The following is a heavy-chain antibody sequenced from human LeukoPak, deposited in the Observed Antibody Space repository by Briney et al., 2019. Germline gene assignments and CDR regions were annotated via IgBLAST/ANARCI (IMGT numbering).Heavy chain of an antibody. CDR1: GFTFRTYA. Sequence: QPGGSLRLSCAASGFTFRTYAMHWLRQAPGKGLEWVAVISYDGSSKYYAESVQGRFTISRDNSKNTLYLQMNSLRAEDAAVYYCARDHDYGDYRPDYWGQGTLVTVSS. CDR2: ISYDGSSK. CDR3: ARDHDYGDYRPDY. J-gene: IGHJ4*02. D-gene: IGHD4-17*01. V-gene: IGHV3-30-3*01.